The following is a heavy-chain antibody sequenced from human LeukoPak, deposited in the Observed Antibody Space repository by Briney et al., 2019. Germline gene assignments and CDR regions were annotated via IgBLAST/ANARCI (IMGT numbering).Heavy chain of an antibody. V-gene: IGHV3-23*01. J-gene: IGHJ4*02. CDR2: TSGRGASK. CDR1: GLTFNNYA. D-gene: IGHD2-2*01. Sequence: GGPLRLSCAVSGLTFNNYAMSWVRAAPGKGLVWVSGTSGRGASKYYADSVKGRFTISRDNSKNTLYLQMNSLRAEDTAVYYCAKGVVVAPDVTPFDYWGQGTLVTVSS. CDR3: AKGVVVAPDVTPFDY.